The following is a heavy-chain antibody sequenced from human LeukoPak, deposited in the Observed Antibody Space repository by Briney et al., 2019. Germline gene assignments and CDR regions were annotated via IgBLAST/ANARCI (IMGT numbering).Heavy chain of an antibody. J-gene: IGHJ4*02. Sequence: ASVKVCCKASGYTFTSYDISWVRQAPGQGLEWMGWISAYNGNTNYAQKLQGRVTMTTDTSTSTAYMELRSLRSDDSAVYFCARVPIPPYSSSWYQPLDYWGQGTLVTVSS. V-gene: IGHV1-18*01. CDR1: GYTFTSYD. CDR3: ARVPIPPYSSSWYQPLDY. D-gene: IGHD6-13*01. CDR2: ISAYNGNT.